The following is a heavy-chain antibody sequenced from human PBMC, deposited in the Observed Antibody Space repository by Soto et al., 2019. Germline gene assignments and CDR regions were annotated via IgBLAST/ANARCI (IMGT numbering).Heavy chain of an antibody. Sequence: GESLKISCKGSGYSFTSYWIGWVRQMPGKGLEWMGIIYPGDSDTRYSPSFQGQVTISADKSISTAYLQWSSLKASDTAMYYCARQGGSSWTLVRPVGYYYGMDVWGQGTTVTVSS. CDR2: IYPGDSDT. J-gene: IGHJ6*02. D-gene: IGHD6-13*01. V-gene: IGHV5-51*01. CDR1: GYSFTSYW. CDR3: ARQGGSSWTLVRPVGYYYGMDV.